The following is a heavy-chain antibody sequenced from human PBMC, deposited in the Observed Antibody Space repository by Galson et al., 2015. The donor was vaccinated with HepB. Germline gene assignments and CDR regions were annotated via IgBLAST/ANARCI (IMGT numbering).Heavy chain of an antibody. V-gene: IGHV5-51*01. CDR3: ARHPLYGSGRSDAFDI. D-gene: IGHD3-10*01. CDR1: GYSFTSYW. CDR2: IYPGDSDT. Sequence: QSGAEVKKPGESLKISCKGSGYSFTSYWIGWVRQMPGKGLEWMGIIYPGDSDTRYSPSFQGQVTISADKSISTAYLQWSSLKASDTAMYYCARHPLYGSGRSDAFDIWGQGTMVTVSS. J-gene: IGHJ3*02.